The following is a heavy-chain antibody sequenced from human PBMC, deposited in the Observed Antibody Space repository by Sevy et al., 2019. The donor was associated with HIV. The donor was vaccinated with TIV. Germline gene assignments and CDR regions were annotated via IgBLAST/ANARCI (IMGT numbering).Heavy chain of an antibody. J-gene: IGHJ4*02. V-gene: IGHV3-21*01. CDR3: ARALDYYDSGGYFY. CDR1: GFIFSNYD. CDR2: ISSASSYI. D-gene: IGHD3-22*01. Sequence: GGSLRLSCVASGFIFSNYDMNWVRQARGKGLEWVSSISSASSYIYYADSVKGRFTVSRDNAKDSLYLQMHSLRAEDTATYYCARALDYYDSGGYFYWGLGTLVTVSS.